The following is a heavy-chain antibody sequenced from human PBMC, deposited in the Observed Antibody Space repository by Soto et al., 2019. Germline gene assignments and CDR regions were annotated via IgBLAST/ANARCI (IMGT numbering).Heavy chain of an antibody. CDR1: GFTFSSYA. J-gene: IGHJ4*02. D-gene: IGHD3-10*01. CDR2: ISGSGGST. CDR3: AKGDVVRGVMIRRSIDY. V-gene: IGHV3-23*01. Sequence: GGSLRLSCAASGFTFSSYAMSWVRQAPGKGLEWVSAISGSGGSTYYADSVKGRFTISRDNSKNTLYLQMNSLRAEDTAVYYCAKGDVVRGVMIRRSIDYWGQGTLVTVSS.